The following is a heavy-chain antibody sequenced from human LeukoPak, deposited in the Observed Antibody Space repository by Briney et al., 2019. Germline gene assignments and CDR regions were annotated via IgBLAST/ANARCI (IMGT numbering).Heavy chain of an antibody. CDR3: ARYCSSTSCYRGYYFDY. Sequence: SETLSLTGTVSGGSISSGDYYWSWIRQPPGKGLEWIGYIYYSGSTYYKPSLKSRVTISVDTSKNQFSLKLSSVTAADTAVYYCARYCSSTSCYRGYYFDYWGQGTLVTVSS. V-gene: IGHV4-30-4*08. J-gene: IGHJ4*02. CDR2: IYYSGST. D-gene: IGHD2-2*02. CDR1: GGSISSGDYY.